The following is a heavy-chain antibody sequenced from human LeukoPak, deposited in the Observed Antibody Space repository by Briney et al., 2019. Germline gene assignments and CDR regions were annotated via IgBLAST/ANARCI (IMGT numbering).Heavy chain of an antibody. CDR3: ARSGSGGNYYYGMDV. Sequence: ASVKVSCKASGYTFTIYGISWVRQAPGQGREGMGWISAYNGNTNYAQKLQGRVTMTTDTSTSTAYMELRSLRSDDTAVYYCARSGSGGNYYYGMDVWGQGTTVTVSS. V-gene: IGHV1-18*01. D-gene: IGHD3-10*01. CDR2: ISAYNGNT. CDR1: GYTFTIYG. J-gene: IGHJ6*02.